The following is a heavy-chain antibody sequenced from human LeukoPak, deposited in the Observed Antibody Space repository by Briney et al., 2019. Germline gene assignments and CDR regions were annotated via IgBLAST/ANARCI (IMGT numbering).Heavy chain of an antibody. CDR3: VTRVKSTGDY. CDR1: GFTFSNVW. D-gene: IGHD1-1*01. V-gene: IGHV3-15*01. Sequence: GSLRLSCEASGFTFSNVWMNWVRQAPGKGLEWIGRIKTKTDGGTTEYAAPVKGRFTISRDDSKNTVYLQMNSLKTEDTALYYCVTRVKSTGDYWGQGTLVTVSS. J-gene: IGHJ4*02. CDR2: IKTKTDGGTT.